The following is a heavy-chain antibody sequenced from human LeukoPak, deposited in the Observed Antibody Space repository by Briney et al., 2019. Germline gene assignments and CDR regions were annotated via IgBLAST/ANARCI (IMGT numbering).Heavy chain of an antibody. CDR3: ARDPAGSGFAFDS. CDR2: IWSDGGNK. D-gene: IGHD1-1*01. J-gene: IGHJ4*02. V-gene: IGHV3-33*01. CDR1: GFIFSNDA. Sequence: GGSLRLSCAASGFIFSNDAMHWVRQAPGKGLEWVAFIWSDGGNKYYADSVKGRFTISRDNSEDTLYLQMNSLRVEDTAVYYCARDPAGSGFAFDSWGQGALVTVSS.